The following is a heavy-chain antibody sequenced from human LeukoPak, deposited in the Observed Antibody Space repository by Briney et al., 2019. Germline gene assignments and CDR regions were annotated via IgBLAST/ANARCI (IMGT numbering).Heavy chain of an antibody. Sequence: GGSLRLSCAASGFTFSSYAMSWARHAPGKGLEWVSTISGSGGSTYYADSVKGRFTISRDNSKNTLYLQMSSLRAEDTAVYYRAKHLFFNPTTSKDAFNIWGQGTMVTVSS. CDR1: GFTFSSYA. J-gene: IGHJ3*02. D-gene: IGHD4-17*01. V-gene: IGHV3-23*01. CDR3: AKHLFFNPTTSKDAFNI. CDR2: ISGSGGST.